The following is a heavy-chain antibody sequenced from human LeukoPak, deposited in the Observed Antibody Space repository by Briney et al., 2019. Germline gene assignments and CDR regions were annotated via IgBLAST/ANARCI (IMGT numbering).Heavy chain of an antibody. CDR2: IKSDGST. D-gene: IGHD3-10*01. CDR1: GFTFSSYW. J-gene: IGHJ5*01. CDR3: TRAITYFYGSVTYDWFAS. V-gene: IGHV3-74*01. Sequence: GGSLRLSCEASGFTFSSYWMHWVRHTPGKGLMWVARIKSDGSTIYADSVQGRFTMSRDNAKNMVYLKMNSLRDDDTAIYYCTRAITYFYGSVTYDWFASWGQGTRVTVSS.